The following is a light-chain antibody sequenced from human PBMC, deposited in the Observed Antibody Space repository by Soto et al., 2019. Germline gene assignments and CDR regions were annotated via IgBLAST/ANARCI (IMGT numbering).Light chain of an antibody. V-gene: IGKV3-15*01. Sequence: IVMTQSPATLSVSPGERATLSCRASQSVSSNLAWYQQKPGQAPRLLIYGASTRATGIPARFSGSGSGTEFTLTISSLQSEDFAIYYCQQYKSWWPITFGQGTRLEI. CDR2: GAS. J-gene: IGKJ5*01. CDR3: QQYKSWWPIT. CDR1: QSVSSN.